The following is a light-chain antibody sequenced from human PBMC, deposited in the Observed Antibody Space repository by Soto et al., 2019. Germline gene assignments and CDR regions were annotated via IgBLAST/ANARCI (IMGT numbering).Light chain of an antibody. Sequence: DIQLTQSPSFLSASVGDRVTITCRASQGISSYLAWYQQKPGKAPKLLIYAASTLKSGVPSRFSGSGSGTEFTLTISSLQPEDFATYYCQQLNSYPITFGQRTRLEIK. J-gene: IGKJ5*01. CDR1: QGISSY. CDR3: QQLNSYPIT. V-gene: IGKV1-9*01. CDR2: AAS.